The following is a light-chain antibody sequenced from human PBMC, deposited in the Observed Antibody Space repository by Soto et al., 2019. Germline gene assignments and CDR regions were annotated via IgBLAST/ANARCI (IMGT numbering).Light chain of an antibody. V-gene: IGKV3-11*01. CDR1: QSVSSY. J-gene: IGKJ5*01. CDR2: DAS. Sequence: ASQSVSSYLAWYQQKPGQAPRLLIYDASNRATGIPARFSCCGSETDATDTGRRSQPYDCAAYSFHQRPNSRIPFGGGTRLEIK. CDR3: HQRPNSRIP.